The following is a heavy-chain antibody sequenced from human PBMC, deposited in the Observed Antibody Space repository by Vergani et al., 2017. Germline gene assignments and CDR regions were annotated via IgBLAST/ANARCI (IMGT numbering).Heavy chain of an antibody. D-gene: IGHD6-13*01. Sequence: QVQLVESGGGVVQPGRSLRLSCAASLFTFTTSPLHWVRQAPGKGLEWVAVISYDGSNKYYADSVKGRFTISRDNSKNTLYLQMNSLRAEDTAVYYCAKLGLEAAADTSDWGQGTLVTVSS. J-gene: IGHJ4*02. V-gene: IGHV3-30*18. CDR3: AKLGLEAAADTSD. CDR2: ISYDGSNK. CDR1: LFTFTTSP.